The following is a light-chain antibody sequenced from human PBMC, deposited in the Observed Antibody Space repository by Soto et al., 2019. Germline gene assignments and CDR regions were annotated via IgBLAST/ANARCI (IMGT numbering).Light chain of an antibody. CDR3: AGWDDSRNGYV. J-gene: IGLJ1*01. V-gene: IGLV1-44*01. CDR2: SNN. CDR1: NSNWGSNT. Sequence: QSVLTQTPSVSGTPGQRVTISCSGKNSNWGSNTVSWYQQHPGKDPKRLIHSNNQRPSGVPSRFSGSKSCTSASLTTTGRQSEDEADYYCAGWDDSRNGYVFGSGTKVTVL.